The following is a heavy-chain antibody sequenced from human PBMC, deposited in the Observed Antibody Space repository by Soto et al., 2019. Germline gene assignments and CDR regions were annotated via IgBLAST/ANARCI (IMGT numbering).Heavy chain of an antibody. CDR1: GFTFSSYA. D-gene: IGHD3-3*01. CDR2: NSSNGGST. V-gene: IGHV3-64D*09. CDR3: VKAPYYDFWSGSHFDY. Sequence: GGSLRLSCSASGFTFSSYAMHWVRQAPGKGLEYVSANSSNGGSTYYADSVKGRFTISRDNSKNTLYLQMSSLRAEDTAVYYCVKAPYYDFWSGSHFDYWGQGTLVTVSS. J-gene: IGHJ4*02.